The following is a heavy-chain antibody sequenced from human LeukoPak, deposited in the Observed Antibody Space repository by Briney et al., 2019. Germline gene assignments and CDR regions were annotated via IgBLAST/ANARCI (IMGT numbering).Heavy chain of an antibody. CDR2: IYTSGST. CDR1: GGSISSYY. Sequence: SETLSLTCSVSGGSISSYYWSWIRQPAGKGLEWIGRIYTSGSTNYNPSLKSRVTMSVDTSKNQFSLKLSSVTAADTAVYYCARDQVTMVGGVDYYYYMDVWGKGTTVTISS. V-gene: IGHV4-4*07. CDR3: ARDQVTMVGGVDYYYYMDV. J-gene: IGHJ6*03. D-gene: IGHD3-10*01.